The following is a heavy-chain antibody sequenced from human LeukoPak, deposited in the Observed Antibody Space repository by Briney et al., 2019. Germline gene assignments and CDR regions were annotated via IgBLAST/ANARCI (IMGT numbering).Heavy chain of an antibody. J-gene: IGHJ6*02. Sequence: GGPLRLSCEVSGFTFSSYWMSWVRQAPGKGLEWVANIKQDGSEIYYVDSVKGRLTISRDNAKNSLYLQMNSLRAEDTAVYYCARLVRGVGGLDVWGQGTTLTVSS. V-gene: IGHV3-7*01. CDR2: IKQDGSEI. CDR3: ARLVRGVGGLDV. CDR1: GFTFSSYW. D-gene: IGHD3-10*01.